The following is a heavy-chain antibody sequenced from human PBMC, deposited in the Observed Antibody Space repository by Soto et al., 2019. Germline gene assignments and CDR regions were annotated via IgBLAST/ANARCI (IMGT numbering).Heavy chain of an antibody. CDR1: GFTFSSYG. CDR2: ISYDGSNK. Sequence: GGSLRLSCAASGFTFSSYGMHWVRQAPGKGLEWVAVISYDGSNKYYADSVKGRFTISRDNSKNTLYLQMNSLRAEDTAVYYCAKDLSVVPARGYYYYGMDVWGQGTTVTVSS. J-gene: IGHJ6*02. CDR3: AKDLSVVPARGYYYYGMDV. D-gene: IGHD3-10*01. V-gene: IGHV3-30*18.